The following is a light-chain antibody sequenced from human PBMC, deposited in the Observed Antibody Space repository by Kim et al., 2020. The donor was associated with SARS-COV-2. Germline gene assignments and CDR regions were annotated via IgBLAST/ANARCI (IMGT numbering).Light chain of an antibody. V-gene: IGLV3-25*03. CDR2: KDT. Sequence: QGQTARITCAGDELPRQYSYWYQQKPGQAPVLVIYKDTERPSGIPERFSGSSSGTTVTLTISGVQAEDEADYYCQSPDSSATYRVFGGGTQLTVL. CDR1: ELPRQY. CDR3: QSPDSSATYRV. J-gene: IGLJ3*02.